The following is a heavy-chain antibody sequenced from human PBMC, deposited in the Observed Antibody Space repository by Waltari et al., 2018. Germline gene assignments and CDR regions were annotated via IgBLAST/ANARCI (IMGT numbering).Heavy chain of an antibody. CDR3: ARPSLGGYYSVGFDI. J-gene: IGHJ3*02. CDR1: GYTFTSYF. Sequence: QVQLVQSGAEVKKPGASVKVSCKAYGYTFTSYFMYCVRTAPGQGLEWMGIINPTGGSTTYAQNFQGRVTMTTDTSTTTVYMELSSLRSEDTAVYYCARPSLGGYYSVGFDIWGQGTMVTVSS. D-gene: IGHD3-22*01. CDR2: INPTGGST. V-gene: IGHV1-46*01.